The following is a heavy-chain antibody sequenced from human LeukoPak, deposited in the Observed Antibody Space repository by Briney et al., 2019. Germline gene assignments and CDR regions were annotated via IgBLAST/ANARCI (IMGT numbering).Heavy chain of an antibody. J-gene: IGHJ4*02. Sequence: ASVKVSCKASGYSFVLYGISWVRQAPGQGPEWMGWISTYNGNTKYAQKFQGRVTMTTDTSTSTAYMELRSLRSDDTAVYYCARDEDYGISVNVDYWGQGTLVTVSS. CDR2: ISTYNGNT. D-gene: IGHD4-17*01. CDR1: GYSFVLYG. CDR3: ARDEDYGISVNVDY. V-gene: IGHV1-18*01.